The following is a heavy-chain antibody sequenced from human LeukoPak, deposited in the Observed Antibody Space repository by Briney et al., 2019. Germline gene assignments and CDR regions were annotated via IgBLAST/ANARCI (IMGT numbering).Heavy chain of an antibody. CDR1: GFTFSNYW. J-gene: IGHJ4*02. Sequence: GGSLRLSCAASGFTFSNYWMAWVRQAPGKGLEWVANIKEDGGEKYYVDSVKGRFTISRDNAENSLFLQMTGLRAEDTAVYYCARDKVVGATKFDSWGQGTLVSVSS. V-gene: IGHV3-7*01. CDR2: IKEDGGEK. CDR3: ARDKVVGATKFDS. D-gene: IGHD1-26*01.